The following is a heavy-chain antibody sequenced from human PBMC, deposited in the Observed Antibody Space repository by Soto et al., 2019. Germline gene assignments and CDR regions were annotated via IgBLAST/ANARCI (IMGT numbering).Heavy chain of an antibody. CDR3: AREGAFLEWLSSPYYFDY. Sequence: GGSLRLSCAASGFTFSSYSMNWVRQAPGKGLEWVSSISSSSSYIYYADSVKGRFTISRDNAKNSLYLQMNSLRAEDTAVYYCAREGAFLEWLSSPYYFDYWGQGTLVTVSS. D-gene: IGHD3-3*01. CDR2: ISSSSSYI. J-gene: IGHJ4*02. V-gene: IGHV3-21*01. CDR1: GFTFSSYS.